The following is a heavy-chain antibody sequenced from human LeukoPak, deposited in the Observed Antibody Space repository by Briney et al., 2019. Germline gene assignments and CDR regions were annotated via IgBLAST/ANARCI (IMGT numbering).Heavy chain of an antibody. CDR3: AREGVVVADY. J-gene: IGHJ4*02. Sequence: PGGSLRLSCAASGLTFSSYWMSWVRQAPGKGLEWVANIRQDGSEKYYVDSVKGRFTISRDNAKNSLYLQMNSLRAEDTAVYYCAREGVVVADYWGQGTLVTVSS. CDR2: IRQDGSEK. CDR1: GLTFSSYW. V-gene: IGHV3-7*01. D-gene: IGHD2-15*01.